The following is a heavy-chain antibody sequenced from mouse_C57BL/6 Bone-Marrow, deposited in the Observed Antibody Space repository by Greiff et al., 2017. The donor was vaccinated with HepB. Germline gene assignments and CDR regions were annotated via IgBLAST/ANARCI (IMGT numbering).Heavy chain of an antibody. D-gene: IGHD1-1*01. J-gene: IGHJ3*01. CDR3: TRDPPYYYED. V-gene: IGHV5-9-1*02. CDR1: GFTFSSYA. CDR2: ISSGGDYI. Sequence: EVKLMESGEGLVKPGGSLKLSCAASGFTFSSYAMSWVRQTPEKRLEWVAYISSGGDYIYYADTVKGRFTISRDNARNTLYLQMSSLKSEDTAMYYCTRDPPYYYEDWGQGTLVTVSA.